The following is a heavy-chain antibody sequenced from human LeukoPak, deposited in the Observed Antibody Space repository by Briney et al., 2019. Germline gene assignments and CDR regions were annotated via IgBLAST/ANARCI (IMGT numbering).Heavy chain of an antibody. J-gene: IGHJ4*02. CDR1: GFTFSSYV. CDR3: ARGPIVGASYYFDY. D-gene: IGHD1-26*01. CDR2: IWYDGSNK. Sequence: GRSLRLSCAASGFTFSSYVMHWVRQAPGKGLEWVAVIWYDGSNKYYADSVKGRFTISRDNSKNTLYLQMNSLRAEDTAVYYCARGPIVGASYYFDYWGQGTLVTVSS. V-gene: IGHV3-33*01.